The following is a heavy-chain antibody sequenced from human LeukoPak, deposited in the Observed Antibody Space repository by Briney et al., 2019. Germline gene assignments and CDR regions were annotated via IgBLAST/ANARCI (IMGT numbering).Heavy chain of an antibody. Sequence: GGSLRLSCAASGFTFSSYSMNWVRQAPGKGLGWVSSISSSSSYIYYADSVKGRFTISRDNAKNSLYLQMNSLRAEDTAVYYCARDLGFGPPYYFDYWGQGTLVTVSS. D-gene: IGHD3-10*01. J-gene: IGHJ4*02. V-gene: IGHV3-21*01. CDR3: ARDLGFGPPYYFDY. CDR2: ISSSSSYI. CDR1: GFTFSSYS.